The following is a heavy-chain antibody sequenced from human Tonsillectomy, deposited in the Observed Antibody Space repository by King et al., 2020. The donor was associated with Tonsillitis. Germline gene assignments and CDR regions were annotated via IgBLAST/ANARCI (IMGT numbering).Heavy chain of an antibody. CDR1: GFTFSSAW. Sequence: DVQLVESGGGLVKPGGSLRLSCAASGFTFSSAWMSWVRQAPGKGLEWVGRIESKTDGGTTDYAAPVRGRFTISRDDSKNTLYLQMNSLKAEDTAMYYGTTIAGGNWGQGTLGSVSS. V-gene: IGHV3-15*04. CDR3: TTIAGGN. CDR2: IESKTDGGTT. J-gene: IGHJ4*02. D-gene: IGHD6-13*01.